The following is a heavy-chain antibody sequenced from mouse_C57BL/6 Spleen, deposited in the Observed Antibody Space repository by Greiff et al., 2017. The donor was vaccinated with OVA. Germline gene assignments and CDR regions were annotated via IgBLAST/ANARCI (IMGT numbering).Heavy chain of an antibody. J-gene: IGHJ1*03. V-gene: IGHV5-6*01. Sequence: EVKLVESGGDLVKPGGSLKLSCAASGFTFSSYGMSWVRQTPDQRLEWVATISSGGSYTYSPESVKGRFTFSRDNAKNTLYLQRSSLKSEDTAMYYCAREDYGSNGGYFDVWGTGTTVTVSS. CDR2: ISSGGSYT. CDR3: AREDYGSNGGYFDV. D-gene: IGHD1-1*01. CDR1: GFTFSSYG.